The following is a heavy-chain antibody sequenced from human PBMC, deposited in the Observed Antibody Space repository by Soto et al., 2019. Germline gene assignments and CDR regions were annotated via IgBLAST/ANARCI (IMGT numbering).Heavy chain of an antibody. D-gene: IGHD4-4*01. J-gene: IGHJ6*02. CDR2: ISYDGRKK. CDR1: GFNFSSYA. V-gene: IGHV3-30*18. Sequence: QVQLVESGGGVVQPGRSLRLSCAVSGFNFSSYAMHWVRQAPGKGLEWVAVISYDGRKKYSVDSVKGRFTISRDRSKNTLFLQMNSLRAEDTAVYYCAKAKQYGYYNGMDVWGQGTTVTVSS. CDR3: AKAKQYGYYNGMDV.